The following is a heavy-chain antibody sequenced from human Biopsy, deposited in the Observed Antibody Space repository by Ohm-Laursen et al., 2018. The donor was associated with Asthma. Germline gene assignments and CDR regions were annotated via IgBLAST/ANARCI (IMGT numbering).Heavy chain of an antibody. CDR2: VYYSGST. CDR3: ARGVDRVTGLLDHFDS. V-gene: IGHV4-61*08. J-gene: IGHJ4*02. D-gene: IGHD2-21*02. Sequence: SQTLSLTCTVSGGSINIGDYYWSWIRQHPVKGLESIGHVYYSGSTNYNPSLKSRVTISIDASKNQFSLKLTSVTAADTAVYYCARGVDRVTGLLDHFDSWGQGTLVTVSS. CDR1: GGSINIGDYY.